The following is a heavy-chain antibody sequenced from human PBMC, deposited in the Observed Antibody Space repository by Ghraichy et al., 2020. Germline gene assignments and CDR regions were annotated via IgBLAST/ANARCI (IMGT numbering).Heavy chain of an antibody. D-gene: IGHD1-26*01. CDR1: GFIFSSYS. CDR2: ISSGSSSI. J-gene: IGHJ4*02. CDR3: AREAPYSGNYHNFDY. Sequence: GGSLRLSCVASGFIFSSYSMNWVRQAPGKGLEWVSSISSGSSSIYYADSVKGRFTISRDNAKNSLYLQMTSLRDEDSAVYYCAREAPYSGNYHNFDYWGQGTLVTVSS. V-gene: IGHV3-48*02.